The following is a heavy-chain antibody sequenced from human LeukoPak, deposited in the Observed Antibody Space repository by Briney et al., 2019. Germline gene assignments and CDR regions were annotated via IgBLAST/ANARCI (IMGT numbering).Heavy chain of an antibody. V-gene: IGHV3-33*01. CDR1: GFTFSSYG. CDR3: AREVCGYYDSSGDCWFDP. CDR2: IWYDGSNK. D-gene: IGHD3-22*01. J-gene: IGHJ5*02. Sequence: RSLRLSCAASGFTFSSYGMHWVRQAPGKGLEWVAVIWYDGSNKYYADSVKGRFTISRDNSKNTLYLQMNSLRAEDTAVYYCAREVCGYYDSSGDCWFDPWGQGTLVTVSS.